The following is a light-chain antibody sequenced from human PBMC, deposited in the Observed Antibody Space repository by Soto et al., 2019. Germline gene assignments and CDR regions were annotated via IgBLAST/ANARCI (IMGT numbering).Light chain of an antibody. CDR2: DVS. Sequence: QSVLTQPASVSGSPGQSITISCTGTSSDVGGYNYVSWYQQHPGKAPKLMIYDVSNRPSGVSNRFSGSKSGNTASLTISGLQAEDEGDYYCSSYTCSSTRLYVFGTGTKLTVL. CDR1: SSDVGGYNY. V-gene: IGLV2-14*03. J-gene: IGLJ1*01. CDR3: SSYTCSSTRLYV.